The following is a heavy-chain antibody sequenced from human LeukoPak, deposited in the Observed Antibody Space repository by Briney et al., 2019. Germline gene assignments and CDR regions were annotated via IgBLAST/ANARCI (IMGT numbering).Heavy chain of an antibody. CDR3: ARDAHYGSESHVAYFDF. J-gene: IGHJ4*02. V-gene: IGHV4-59*01. CDR2: IYYSGST. Sequence: SETLSLTCTVSGGSISSYYWSWIRQPPGKGLEWIGYIYYSGSTNYNPSLKSRVTISVDTSKNQFSLKLSSVTAADTALYYCARDAHYGSESHVAYFDFWGKGTLVTVSS. CDR1: GGSISSYY. D-gene: IGHD3-10*01.